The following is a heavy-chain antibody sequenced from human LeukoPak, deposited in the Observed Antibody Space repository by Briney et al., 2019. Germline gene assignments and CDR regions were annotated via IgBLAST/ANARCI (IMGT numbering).Heavy chain of an antibody. CDR2: INPNSSGT. Sequence: GASVKVSCKASGYTFTGYYMHWVRQAPGQGLEWMGWINPNSSGTNYAQKFQGRVTMTRDTSISTAYMELSRLRSDDTAVYYCASASGKKTLFDYWGQGTLVTVSS. CDR3: ASASGKKTLFDY. D-gene: IGHD1-26*01. J-gene: IGHJ4*02. V-gene: IGHV1-2*02. CDR1: GYTFTGYY.